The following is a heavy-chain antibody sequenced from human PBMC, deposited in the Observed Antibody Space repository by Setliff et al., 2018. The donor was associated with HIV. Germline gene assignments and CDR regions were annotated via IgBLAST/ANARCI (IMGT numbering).Heavy chain of an antibody. J-gene: IGHJ4*02. D-gene: IGHD2-21*01. V-gene: IGHV3-48*03. CDR3: ATDPRRLSY. CDR2: ISSSGSTI. CDR1: GFSFSTNA. Sequence: PGGSLRLSCEASGFSFSTNAMGWVRQAPGKGLEWVSDISSSGSTIYYADSVKGRFTISRDNAKNSLYLQMNSLRAEDTAVYYCATDPRRLSYWGQGTLVTVSS.